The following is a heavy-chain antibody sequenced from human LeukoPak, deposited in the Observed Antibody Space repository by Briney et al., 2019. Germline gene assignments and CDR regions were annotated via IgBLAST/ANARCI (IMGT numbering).Heavy chain of an antibody. CDR1: GFTFSSYA. Sequence: PGGSLRLSCAASGFTFSSYAMSWVRHAPGKGLEWVSAISGSGGSTYYADSVKGRFTISRDNSKNTLYLQMNSLRAEDTAVYYCAKDFSYDSSGYYYNWGQGTLVTVSS. D-gene: IGHD3-22*01. CDR3: AKDFSYDSSGYYYN. J-gene: IGHJ4*02. CDR2: ISGSGGST. V-gene: IGHV3-23*01.